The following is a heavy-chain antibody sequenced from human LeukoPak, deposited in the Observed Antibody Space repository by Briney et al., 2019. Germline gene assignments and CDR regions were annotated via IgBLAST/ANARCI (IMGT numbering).Heavy chain of an antibody. CDR1: GFSLRTRGLG. J-gene: IGHJ4*02. Sequence: SGPTLVNPPQTLTLTCTFSGFSLRTRGLGVGWICQPPGKALEWLALIHWADDKWYSPSLKSRLTITKDTSKNQVVLTMTKMDPVDTATYYGAHTPGEYYDGSGSYSLDYWGQGILVTVSS. CDR2: IHWADDK. D-gene: IGHD3-10*01. CDR3: AHTPGEYYDGSGSYSLDY. V-gene: IGHV2-5*02.